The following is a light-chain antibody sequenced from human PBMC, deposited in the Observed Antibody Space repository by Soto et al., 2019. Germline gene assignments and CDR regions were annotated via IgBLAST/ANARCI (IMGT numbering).Light chain of an antibody. CDR1: QSLLHGDGKTY. J-gene: IGKJ2*01. Sequence: DIVMTQTPLSLSVTPGQPASISCKASQSLLHGDGKTYLSWYLQKPGQPPQLLIYEVSNRFSGXPXWXXGRESGTDVTLNISRVEAEEVGIYYCMQSVQLLLSTFGQGTRREIK. CDR2: EVS. CDR3: MQSVQLLLST. V-gene: IGKV2D-29*01.